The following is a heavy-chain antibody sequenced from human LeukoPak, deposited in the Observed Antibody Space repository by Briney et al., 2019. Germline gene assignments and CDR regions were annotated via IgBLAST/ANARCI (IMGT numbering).Heavy chain of an antibody. Sequence: GGSLRLSCAASGFTFTNAWMNWVRLAPGKGLEWVGLITSKSDGGTTHYAAPVKGRFTISRDDSKNTLFMQMNSLKTEDTGVYYCTTAPGAWIQLFYWGQEPWSPSPQ. J-gene: IGHJ4*01. CDR1: GFTFTNAW. D-gene: IGHD5-18*01. V-gene: IGHV3-15*07. CDR3: TTAPGAWIQLFY. CDR2: ITSKSDGGTT.